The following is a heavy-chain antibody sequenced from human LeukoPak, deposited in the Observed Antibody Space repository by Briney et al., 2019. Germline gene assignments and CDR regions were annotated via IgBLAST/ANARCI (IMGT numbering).Heavy chain of an antibody. V-gene: IGHV4-30-2*01. J-gene: IGHJ6*03. Sequence: SETLSLTCTVSGGSISSGGYYWSWIRQPPGKGLEWIGYIYHSGSTYYNPSLKSRVTISVDRSKNQFSLKLSSVTAADTAVYYCAREARPIAAAGTGYYYMDVWGKGTTVTVSS. CDR2: IYHSGST. CDR1: GGSISSGGYY. D-gene: IGHD6-13*01. CDR3: AREARPIAAAGTGYYYMDV.